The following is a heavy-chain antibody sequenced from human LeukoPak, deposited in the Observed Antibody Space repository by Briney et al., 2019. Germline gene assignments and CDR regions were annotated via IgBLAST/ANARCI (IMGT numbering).Heavy chain of an antibody. CDR2: ISSSSSYI. V-gene: IGHV3-21*01. Sequence: GGSLRLSCAASGFTFSSYSMNWVRQAPGKGLEWVSSISSSSSYIYYADSVKGRFTISRDNAKNSLYLQMNSLRAEDTAVYYCARVKKVGWLPDYWGQGTLVTVSS. D-gene: IGHD3-22*01. J-gene: IGHJ4*02. CDR1: GFTFSSYS. CDR3: ARVKKVGWLPDY.